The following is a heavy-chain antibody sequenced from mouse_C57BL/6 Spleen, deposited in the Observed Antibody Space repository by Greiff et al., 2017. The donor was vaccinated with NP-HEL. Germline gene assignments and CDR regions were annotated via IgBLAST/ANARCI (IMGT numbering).Heavy chain of an antibody. V-gene: IGHV1-64*01. CDR2: IHPNSGST. CDR3: ARGGGTGYFDY. Sequence: QVQLQQPGAELVKPGASVKLSCKASGYTYTSYWMHWVKQRPGQGLEWIGMIHPNSGSTNYNEKFKSKATLTVDKSSSTAYMQLSSLTSEDSAVYYCARGGGTGYFDYWGQGTTLTVSS. J-gene: IGHJ2*01. D-gene: IGHD4-1*01. CDR1: GYTYTSYW.